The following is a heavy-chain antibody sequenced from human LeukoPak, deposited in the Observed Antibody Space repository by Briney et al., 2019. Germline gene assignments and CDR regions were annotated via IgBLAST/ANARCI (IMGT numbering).Heavy chain of an antibody. Sequence: PSETLSLTXTVSGGSISTSSSYYWGWIRQPPGKGLEWIGSIYYTGDTYYNSSLKSRVTISVDTSKNQFALKLTSVTAADTALYYCARLRGYTYGNPGCWGQGSLVTVSS. J-gene: IGHJ4*02. CDR2: IYYTGDT. CDR1: GGSISTSSSYY. CDR3: ARLRGYTYGNPGC. V-gene: IGHV4-39*01. D-gene: IGHD5-18*01.